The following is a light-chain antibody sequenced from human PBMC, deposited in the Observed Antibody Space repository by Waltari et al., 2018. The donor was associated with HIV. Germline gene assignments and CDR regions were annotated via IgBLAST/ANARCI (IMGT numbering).Light chain of an antibody. V-gene: IGKV4-1*01. CDR3: QQYFSTPPT. Sequence: DIVMTQSPDSLPVSLGERATINCKSSRTILFDSNNKNYLAWYQQKPGQPPKVLIYWASTRESGVPDRFRGSGSGTDFTLTISRLQPEDVAVYYCQQYFSTPPTFGQGTRVGI. CDR2: WAS. CDR1: RTILFDSNNKNY. J-gene: IGKJ1*01.